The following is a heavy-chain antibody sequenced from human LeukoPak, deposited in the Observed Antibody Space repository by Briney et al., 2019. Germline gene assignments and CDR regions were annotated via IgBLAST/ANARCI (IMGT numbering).Heavy chain of an antibody. J-gene: IGHJ4*02. V-gene: IGHV3-30*02. CDR2: IRYDGSDE. CDR3: AKGYSSSWYGGIIDY. D-gene: IGHD6-13*01. CDR1: GFTFSSYG. Sequence: GGSLRLSCAASGFTFSSYGMHWVRQAPGKGGEWVAFIRYDGSDEYYADSVKGRFTISRDNSKNTLYLQMNSLRPEDTAVYYCAKGYSSSWYGGIIDYWGQGTLLTVSS.